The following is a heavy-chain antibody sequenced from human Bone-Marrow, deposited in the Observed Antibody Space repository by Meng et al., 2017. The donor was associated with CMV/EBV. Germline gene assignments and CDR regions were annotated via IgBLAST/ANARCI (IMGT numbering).Heavy chain of an antibody. CDR2: ISCDSGDR. Sequence: ASVKVSCKTSGFTFTNFGIGWVRLVPGQGLEWMGWISCDSGDRRYAQKFQGRLTLTTDTARRTAYMEMGGLTSDDTAVYYCARDRLKSSRFQGFTYYDFWYNYYYGMDVWGQGTTVTGSS. V-gene: IGHV1-18*01. CDR3: ARDRLKSSRFQGFTYYDFWYNYYYGMDV. CDR1: GFTFTNFG. D-gene: IGHD3-3*01. J-gene: IGHJ6*01.